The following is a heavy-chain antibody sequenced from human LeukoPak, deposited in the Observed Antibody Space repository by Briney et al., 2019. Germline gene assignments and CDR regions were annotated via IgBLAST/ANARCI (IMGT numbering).Heavy chain of an antibody. CDR3: AKGHTYGMI. Sequence: GGSLRLSCAASGFTFSDYYMSWIRQTPGKGLEWVSYISSSGTTMEYANSVKGRFTISSDNAKDSLYLQMNRLEAEDTAVYYCAKGHTYGMIWGQGTLVSVSS. D-gene: IGHD2-8*01. CDR1: GFTFSDYY. V-gene: IGHV3-11*01. CDR2: ISSSGTTM. J-gene: IGHJ4*02.